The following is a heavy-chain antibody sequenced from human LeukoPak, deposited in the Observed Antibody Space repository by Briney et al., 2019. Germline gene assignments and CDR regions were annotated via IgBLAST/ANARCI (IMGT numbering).Heavy chain of an antibody. CDR1: GGSISSSSYY. Sequence: PSETLSLTCTVSGGSISSSSYYWGWIRQPPGKGLEWIGSIYYSGSTYYNPSLKSRVTISVDTSKNQFSLKLSSVTAADTAVYYCATHGYCSGGSCYSGAFDIWGQGAMVTVSS. CDR2: IYYSGST. CDR3: ATHGYCSGGSCYSGAFDI. V-gene: IGHV4-39*01. D-gene: IGHD2-15*01. J-gene: IGHJ3*02.